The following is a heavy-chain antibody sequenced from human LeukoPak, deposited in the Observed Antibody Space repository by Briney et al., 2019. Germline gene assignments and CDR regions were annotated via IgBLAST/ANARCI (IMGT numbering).Heavy chain of an antibody. J-gene: IGHJ4*02. D-gene: IGHD3-10*01. Sequence: GGSLRLSCEASGFSISSYWMTWVRQAPGKGLEWVSAISGSGGSTYYADSVKGRFTISRDNSKNTLYLQMNSLRAEDTAVYYCAKVLVRGVIISSFDYWGQGTLVTVSS. CDR3: AKVLVRGVIISSFDY. CDR1: GFSISSYW. CDR2: ISGSGGST. V-gene: IGHV3-23*01.